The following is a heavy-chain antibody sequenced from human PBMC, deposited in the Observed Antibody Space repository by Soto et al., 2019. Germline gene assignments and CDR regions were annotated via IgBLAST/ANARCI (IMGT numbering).Heavy chain of an antibody. CDR1: GFTFDDYT. Sequence: LRLSCAASGFTFDDYTMHWVRQAPGKGLEWVSGISWNSGSIGYADSVKGRFTISRDNAKNSLYLQMNSLRAEDTALYYCAKAHASRGSYPDYWGQGTQVTVSS. CDR3: AKAHASRGSYPDY. D-gene: IGHD1-26*01. V-gene: IGHV3-9*01. CDR2: ISWNSGSI. J-gene: IGHJ4*02.